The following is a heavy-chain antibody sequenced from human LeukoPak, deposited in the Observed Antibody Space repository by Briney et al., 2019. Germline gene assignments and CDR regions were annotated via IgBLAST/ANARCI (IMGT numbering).Heavy chain of an antibody. J-gene: IGHJ3*02. CDR3: TRGGACSGDTCYTRSAFDI. V-gene: IGHV3-48*03. CDR2: ITTGGSTI. D-gene: IGHD2-15*01. CDR1: GFTFSSYE. Sequence: GGSLRLSCAASGFTFSSYEMNWVRQAPGKGLEWISYITTGGSTIYYADSVKGRFTISRDNAENSLFLQMNSLSAEDTAIYYCTRGGACSGDTCYTRSAFDIWGQGTMVTVSS.